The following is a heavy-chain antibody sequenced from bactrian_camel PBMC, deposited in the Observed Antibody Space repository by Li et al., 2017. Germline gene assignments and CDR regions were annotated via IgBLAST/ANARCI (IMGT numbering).Heavy chain of an antibody. CDR1: GGYAYSGYC. CDR2: IDTGDGST. CDR3: AKGGSPYDP. J-gene: IGHJ4*01. Sequence: VQLVESGGGTVQAGDSLRLSCTASGGYAYSGYCLGWFRQAPGREREGVAAIDTGDGSTYYLKSVKGRFTISRDNARNTLSLQLNSLKTEDTAMYYCAKGGSPYDPRGQGTQVTVS. V-gene: IGHV3S1*01.